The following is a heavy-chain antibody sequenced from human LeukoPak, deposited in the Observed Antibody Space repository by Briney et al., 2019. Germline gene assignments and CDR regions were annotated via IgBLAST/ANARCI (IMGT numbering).Heavy chain of an antibody. V-gene: IGHV3-23*01. D-gene: IGHD3-22*01. CDR2: ISGSGGST. J-gene: IGHJ5*02. Sequence: GGSLRLSCAASGFTLSSYAMSWVRQAPGKGLEWVSAISGSGGSTYYADSVKGRFTISRDNSKNTLYLQMNSLRAEDTAVYYCAKEVITMIVVIANNWFDPWGQGTLVTVSS. CDR1: GFTLSSYA. CDR3: AKEVITMIVVIANNWFDP.